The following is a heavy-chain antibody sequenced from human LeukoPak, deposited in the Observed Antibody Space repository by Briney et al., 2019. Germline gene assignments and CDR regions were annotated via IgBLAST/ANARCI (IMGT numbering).Heavy chain of an antibody. Sequence: SVKVSCKASGGTFSSYAISWVRQAPGQGLEWMGGIIPIFGTANYAQKFQGRVTITADKSTSTAYMELSSLRSEDTAVYYCATRRAYCSSTSCYAGEEYFQHWGQGTLVTVSS. D-gene: IGHD2-2*01. CDR3: ATRRAYCSSTSCYAGEEYFQH. CDR2: IIPIFGTA. V-gene: IGHV1-69*06. J-gene: IGHJ1*01. CDR1: GGTFSSYA.